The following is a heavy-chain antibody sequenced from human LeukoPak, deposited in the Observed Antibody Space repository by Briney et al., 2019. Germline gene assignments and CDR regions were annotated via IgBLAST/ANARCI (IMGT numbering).Heavy chain of an antibody. CDR2: IYYSGST. V-gene: IGHV4-59*01. CDR1: GGSISSYY. D-gene: IGHD5-18*01. Sequence: SETLSPTCTVSGGSISSYYWSWIRQPPGKGLEWIGYIYYSGSTNYNPSLKSRVTISVDTSKNQFSLKLSSVTAADTAVYYCARNSDTAITYYYGMDVWGQGTTVTVSS. J-gene: IGHJ6*02. CDR3: ARNSDTAITYYYGMDV.